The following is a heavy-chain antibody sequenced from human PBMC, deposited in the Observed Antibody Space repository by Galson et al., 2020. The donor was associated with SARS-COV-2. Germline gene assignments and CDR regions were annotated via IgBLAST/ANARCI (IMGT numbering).Heavy chain of an antibody. CDR2: ISGRGGST. CDR1: GFTFSSYA. V-gene: IGHV3-23*01. D-gene: IGHD3-22*01. CDR3: AKVEGDSSGSNWFDP. Sequence: LGESLKISCAASGFTFSSYAMRWVRQAPGKGLEWVSAISGRGGSTYYADSVKGRFTISRDNSKNTLYLQMNSLRAEDTAVYYCAKVEGDSSGSNWFDPWGQGTLVTVSS. J-gene: IGHJ5*02.